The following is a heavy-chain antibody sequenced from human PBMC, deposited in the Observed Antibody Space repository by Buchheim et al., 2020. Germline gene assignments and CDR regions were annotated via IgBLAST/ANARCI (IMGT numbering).Heavy chain of an antibody. J-gene: IGHJ3*02. D-gene: IGHD3-22*01. CDR2: ISSSSSYI. Sequence: EVQLVESGGGLVKPGGSLRLSCAASGFTFSSYSMNWVRQAPGKGLEWVSSISSSSSYIYYADSVKGRFTISRDNAKNSLYLQMNSLRAEDTAVYYCARDRERYYYDSSGYYYPDDAFDIWGQGT. V-gene: IGHV3-21*01. CDR3: ARDRERYYYDSSGYYYPDDAFDI. CDR1: GFTFSSYS.